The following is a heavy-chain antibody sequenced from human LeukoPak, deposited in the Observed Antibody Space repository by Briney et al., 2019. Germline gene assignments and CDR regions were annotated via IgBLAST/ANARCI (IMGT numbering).Heavy chain of an antibody. Sequence: SETLSLTCTVSGVSISSSNSYWGWIRQPPWKGLEWIGSIYYSGNTYYNASLKSQVSISIDTSKNQFSLRLTSVTAADTAVYYCARQTGSGLFILPGGQGTLATVSS. V-gene: IGHV4-39*01. CDR2: IYYSGNT. CDR3: ARQTGSGLFILP. CDR1: GVSISSSNSY. J-gene: IGHJ4*02. D-gene: IGHD3/OR15-3a*01.